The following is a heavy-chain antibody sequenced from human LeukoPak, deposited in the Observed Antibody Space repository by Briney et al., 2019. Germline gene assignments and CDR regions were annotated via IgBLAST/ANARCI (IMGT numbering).Heavy chain of an antibody. J-gene: IGHJ6*02. V-gene: IGHV1-8*02. Sequence: ATVKVSCKASGYTFTSYDINWVRQATGQGLEWMGWMNPNSGNTGYAQKFQGRVTMTRNTSISTAYMELSSLRSEDTAVYYCARTPYSSSWYGGYYYYYGTDVWGQGTTVTVSS. D-gene: IGHD6-13*01. CDR2: MNPNSGNT. CDR3: ARTPYSSSWYGGYYYYYGTDV. CDR1: GYTFTSYD.